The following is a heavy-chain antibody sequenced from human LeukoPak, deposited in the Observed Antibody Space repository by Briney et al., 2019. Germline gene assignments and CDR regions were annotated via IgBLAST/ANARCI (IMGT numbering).Heavy chain of an antibody. Sequence: PGGSLRLSCAASGFTFSSSWMHWVRQVPGKGLEWVSRINDDETSTTYAESVKGRFTISRDNSKNTLYLQMNGLRAEDTAVYYCAKEGVRAALYMDVWGKGTTVTISS. J-gene: IGHJ6*03. V-gene: IGHV3-74*01. CDR1: GFTFSSSW. D-gene: IGHD3-10*01. CDR3: AKEGVRAALYMDV. CDR2: INDDETST.